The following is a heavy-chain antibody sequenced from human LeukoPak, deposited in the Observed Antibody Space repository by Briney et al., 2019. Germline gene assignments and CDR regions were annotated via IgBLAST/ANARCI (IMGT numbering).Heavy chain of an antibody. V-gene: IGHV3-23*01. Sequence: GASLRLSCAASGFTFNNCAMSWVRQAPGKGLEWVSGISDSGGTTYYADSVKGRFSISRDNSKNTLYLQMNSLSPEDAAVYYCAKSSLAGRPGEYRGQGTLVTVSS. CDR1: GFTFNNCA. CDR3: AKSSLAGRPGEY. CDR2: ISDSGGTT. D-gene: IGHD6-6*01. J-gene: IGHJ4*02.